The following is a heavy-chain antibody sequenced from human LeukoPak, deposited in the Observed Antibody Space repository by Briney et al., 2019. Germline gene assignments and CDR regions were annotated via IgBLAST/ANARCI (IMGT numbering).Heavy chain of an antibody. V-gene: IGHV4-30-4*08. CDR2: IYYSGST. J-gene: IGHJ4*02. CDR3: ARDPYCSSTSCSWL. CDR1: GGSISSGDYY. D-gene: IGHD2-2*01. Sequence: PSETLSLTCTVSGGSISSGDYYWSWIRQLPGKGLEWIGYIYYSGSTYYNPSLKSRVTISVDTSKNQFSLKLSSVTAADTAVYYCARDPYCSSTSCSWLWGQGTLVTVSS.